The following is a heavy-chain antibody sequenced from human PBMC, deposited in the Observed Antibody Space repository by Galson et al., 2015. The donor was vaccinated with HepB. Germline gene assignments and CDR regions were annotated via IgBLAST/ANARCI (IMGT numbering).Heavy chain of an antibody. CDR2: ISLDGNNK. V-gene: IGHV3-30*18. CDR3: AKDRTTGPWSGYFDY. Sequence: SLRLSCAASGFTFSRHGIHWVRQAPGKGLEWVTVISLDGNNKRYADSVKGRFTISRDNSKNTLYLQMNSLRAEDTAVYYCAKDRTTGPWSGYFDYWGQGTLVTVSS. D-gene: IGHD3-3*01. CDR1: GFTFSRHG. J-gene: IGHJ4*02.